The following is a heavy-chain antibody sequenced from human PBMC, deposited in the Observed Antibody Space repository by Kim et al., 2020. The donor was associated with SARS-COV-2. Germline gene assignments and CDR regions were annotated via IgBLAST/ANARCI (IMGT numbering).Heavy chain of an antibody. Sequence: SETLSPTCAVYGGSLSGFYWTWIRQPPGKGLEWIGEVNHSGSTNYNPTLKSRVTISVDTSKNQFSLKLSSVTAADTAVYYCANGGNYCSGGSCFDYWGQGTLVTVSS. CDR1: GGSLSGFY. D-gene: IGHD2-15*01. CDR2: VNHSGST. J-gene: IGHJ4*02. CDR3: ANGGNYCSGGSCFDY. V-gene: IGHV4-34*01.